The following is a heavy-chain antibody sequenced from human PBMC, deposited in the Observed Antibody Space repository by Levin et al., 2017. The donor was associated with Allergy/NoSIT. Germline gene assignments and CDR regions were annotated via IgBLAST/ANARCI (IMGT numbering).Heavy chain of an antibody. CDR2: ITHSGST. V-gene: IGHV4-34*01. D-gene: IGHD2-2*01. Sequence: PSETLSLTCAIYGGSFRGYYWSGIRQPPGKGLEWIGEITHSGSTNYNPSLKSRVTISIDTSKNQFSLKLRSVTAADTAVYYCAKSGRHYCSTTSCDWLPSWFDPWGQGALVTVSS. CDR1: GGSFRGYY. J-gene: IGHJ5*02. CDR3: AKSGRHYCSTTSCDWLPSWFDP.